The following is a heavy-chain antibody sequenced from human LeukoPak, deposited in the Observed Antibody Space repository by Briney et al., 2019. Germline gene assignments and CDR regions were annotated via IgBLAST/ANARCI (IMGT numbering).Heavy chain of an antibody. Sequence: GGSLRLSCAASGFTFSSYAMYWVRQAPGKGLEWVAVISYDGSNKYYADSVKGRFTISRDNSKNTLYLQMSSLRAEDTAVYYCARGRDSSGWYGEDYWGQGTLVTVSS. V-gene: IGHV3-30-3*01. J-gene: IGHJ4*02. CDR1: GFTFSSYA. CDR2: ISYDGSNK. CDR3: ARGRDSSGWYGEDY. D-gene: IGHD6-19*01.